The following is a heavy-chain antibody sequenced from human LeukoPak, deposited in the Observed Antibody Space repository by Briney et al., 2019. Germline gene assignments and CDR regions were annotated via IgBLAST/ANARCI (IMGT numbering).Heavy chain of an antibody. V-gene: IGHV3-11*01. Sequence: PGGSLRLSCAASGFTFSDYYMSWIRQAPGKGLEWVPYISSSGSTIYYADSVKGRFTISRDNAKNSLYLQMNSLRAEDTAVYYCARAVVVTAMLDYWGQGTLVTVSS. CDR3: ARAVVVTAMLDY. CDR2: ISSSGSTI. CDR1: GFTFSDYY. J-gene: IGHJ4*02. D-gene: IGHD2-21*02.